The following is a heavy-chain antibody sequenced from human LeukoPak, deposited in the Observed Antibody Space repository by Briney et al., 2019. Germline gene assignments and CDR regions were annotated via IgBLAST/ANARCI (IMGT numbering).Heavy chain of an antibody. Sequence: ASVKVFCKASGYTFTGYYMHWVRQAPGQGLEWMGRINPNSGGTNYAQKFQGWVTMTRDTSISTAYMELSRLRSDDTAVYYCARGVAPAGEHSSSWNNWFDPWGQGTLVTVSS. J-gene: IGHJ5*02. CDR3: ARGVAPAGEHSSSWNNWFDP. CDR1: GYTFTGYY. CDR2: INPNSGGT. V-gene: IGHV1-2*04. D-gene: IGHD6-13*01.